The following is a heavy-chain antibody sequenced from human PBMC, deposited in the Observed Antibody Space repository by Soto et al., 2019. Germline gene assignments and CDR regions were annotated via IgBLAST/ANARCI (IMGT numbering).Heavy chain of an antibody. CDR2: FIPSFGTA. Sequence: ASVKVSCKVSGGAISTIAITWVRRAPGQGLEWMGAFIPSFGTAIYAQKFQGRVTISADESTSSAYMDLSSLRSDDTAVYYCTRAQFRYTGTYVAADWFDPWGQGTLVTVSS. CDR3: TRAQFRYTGTYVAADWFDP. J-gene: IGHJ5*02. V-gene: IGHV1-69*13. D-gene: IGHD1-26*01. CDR1: GGAISTIA.